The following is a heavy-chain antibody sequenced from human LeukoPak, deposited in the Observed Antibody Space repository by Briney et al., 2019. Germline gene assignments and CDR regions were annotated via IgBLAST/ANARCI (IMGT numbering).Heavy chain of an antibody. Sequence: SETLSLTCAVYGGSFSGYYWSWIRQPPGKGLEWIGEINHSGSTNYNPSLKSRVTISVDTSKNQFSLKLSSVTAADTAVYYCARGSLGYLGPFQHWGQGTLVTVSS. J-gene: IGHJ1*01. V-gene: IGHV4-34*01. CDR3: ARGSLGYLGPFQH. CDR2: INHSGST. D-gene: IGHD6-13*01. CDR1: GGSFSGYY.